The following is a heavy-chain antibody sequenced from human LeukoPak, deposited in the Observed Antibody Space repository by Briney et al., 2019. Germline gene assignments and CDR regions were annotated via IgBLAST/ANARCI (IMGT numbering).Heavy chain of an antibody. CDR1: GFTFSSYA. D-gene: IGHD1-26*01. V-gene: IGHV3-23*01. Sequence: GGSLRLSCAASGFTFSSYAMSWVRQTPGKGVEWVSAISARGDRTYHAASVKGRLTIYRDNSKNTLYVQMNNLRAEDTAVYYCAKAPIAGAPRVYCFDYWGQGALVTVSS. J-gene: IGHJ4*02. CDR2: ISARGDRT. CDR3: AKAPIAGAPRVYCFDY.